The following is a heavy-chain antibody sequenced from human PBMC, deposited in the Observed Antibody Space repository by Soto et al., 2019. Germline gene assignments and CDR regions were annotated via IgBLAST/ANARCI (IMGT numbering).Heavy chain of an antibody. V-gene: IGHV3-11*05. Sequence: GGSLRLSCAGSGFTFGDSYMSWIRQAPGKGLEWLSYISPGSRYPAYADSVKGRFTISRDNAKRSLYLQMSSLRPEDTAVYYCAKVGHIAVVTAWFDYWGQGTLVTVSS. D-gene: IGHD2-21*02. CDR1: GFTFGDSY. J-gene: IGHJ4*02. CDR2: ISPGSRYP. CDR3: AKVGHIAVVTAWFDY.